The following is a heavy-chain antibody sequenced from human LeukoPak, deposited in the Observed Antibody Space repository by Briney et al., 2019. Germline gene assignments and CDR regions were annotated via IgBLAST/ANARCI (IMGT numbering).Heavy chain of an antibody. J-gene: IGHJ5*02. D-gene: IGHD3-16*01. CDR3: ARRSITTTFGWFDP. Sequence: SQTLSLTCTVSGGSISSGNYYWSWIRQPAGKGLEWIGHIYTSESTYYNPSLKSRVTILVDTSKNQFSLRLSSVTAADTAVYYCARRSITTTFGWFDPWGQGTLVTVSS. CDR2: IYTSEST. CDR1: GGSISSGNYY. V-gene: IGHV4-61*09.